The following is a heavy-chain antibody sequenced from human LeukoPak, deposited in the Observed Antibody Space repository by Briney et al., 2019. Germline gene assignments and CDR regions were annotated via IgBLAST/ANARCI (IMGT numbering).Heavy chain of an antibody. J-gene: IGHJ5*02. CDR1: GGSTSSYY. CDR2: IYYSGST. D-gene: IGHD6-6*01. CDR3: ARDIYSSSSGNWFDP. Sequence: SETLSLTCTVSGGSTSSYYWSWIRQPPGKGLEWIGYIYYSGSTNYNPSLKSRVTISVDTSKNQFSLKLSSVTAADTAVYYCARDIYSSSSGNWFDPWGQGTLVTVSS. V-gene: IGHV4-59*01.